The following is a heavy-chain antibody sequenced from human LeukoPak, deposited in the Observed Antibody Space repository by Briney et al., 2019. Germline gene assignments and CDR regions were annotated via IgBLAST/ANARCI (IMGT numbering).Heavy chain of an antibody. CDR2: IIPIFGTA. J-gene: IGHJ4*02. Sequence: ASVKVSCKASGGTFSSYAISWVRQAPGQGLEWMGGIIPIFGTANYAQKFQGRVTITADESTSTAYMELSSLRSEDTAVYYCAREASGYYDRPFSLWGQGTLVTVSS. CDR1: GGTFSSYA. V-gene: IGHV1-69*13. D-gene: IGHD3-22*01. CDR3: AREASGYYDRPFSL.